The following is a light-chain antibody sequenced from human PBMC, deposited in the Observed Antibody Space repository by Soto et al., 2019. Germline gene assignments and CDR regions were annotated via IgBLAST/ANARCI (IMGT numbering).Light chain of an antibody. J-gene: IGKJ2*01. CDR1: QTISNY. CDR2: GAS. CDR3: QQSYNTPPYT. Sequence: DVQMTQSPSSLSASVGDRVTITCRASQTISNYLNWYQQKPGKGPKLLIYGASSLQSGVPSRFSGSGSGTDFTLTISSLQPEDFATYYCQQSYNTPPYTFGQGTKLEIK. V-gene: IGKV1-39*01.